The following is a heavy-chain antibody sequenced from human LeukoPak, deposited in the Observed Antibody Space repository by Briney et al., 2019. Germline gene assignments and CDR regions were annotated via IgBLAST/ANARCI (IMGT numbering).Heavy chain of an antibody. Sequence: APVKVSCKASGYTFTSYYMHWVRQAPGQGLEWMGIINPSGGSTSYAQKFQGRVTMTRDTSTSTVYMELSSLRSEDTAVYYCARGPITTIVVNWFDPWGQGTLVTVSS. CDR3: ARGPITTIVVNWFDP. CDR1: GYTFTSYY. J-gene: IGHJ5*02. V-gene: IGHV1-46*03. CDR2: INPSGGST. D-gene: IGHD3-22*01.